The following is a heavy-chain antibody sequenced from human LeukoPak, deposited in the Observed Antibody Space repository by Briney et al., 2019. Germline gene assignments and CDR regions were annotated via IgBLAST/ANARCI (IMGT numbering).Heavy chain of an antibody. CDR1: AFTFSSFW. CDR3: ARETTSGWDAFDF. J-gene: IGHJ4*02. D-gene: IGHD6-19*01. Sequence: GGYLRLSCAASAFTFSSFWMHWLRQAPGKGLVWVSRINSVGSSTSYADSVKGRFTIARDNATNTLYLRMHRLRAEATAEYYCARETTSGWDAFDFWGQRTLVTFSS. CDR2: INSVGSST. V-gene: IGHV3-74*01.